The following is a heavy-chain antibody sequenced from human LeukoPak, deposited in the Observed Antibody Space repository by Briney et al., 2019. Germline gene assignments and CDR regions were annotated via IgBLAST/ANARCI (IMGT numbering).Heavy chain of an antibody. Sequence: GGSLRLSCAASGFTFSSYAMHWVRQAPGKGLEWVAVISYDGSNKYYADSVKGRFTISRDNSKNTLYLQMNSLRAEDTAVYYCARGFGIAAADTINFDYWGQGTLVTVSS. J-gene: IGHJ4*02. CDR1: GFTFSSYA. V-gene: IGHV3-30-3*01. CDR2: ISYDGSNK. D-gene: IGHD6-13*01. CDR3: ARGFGIAAADTINFDY.